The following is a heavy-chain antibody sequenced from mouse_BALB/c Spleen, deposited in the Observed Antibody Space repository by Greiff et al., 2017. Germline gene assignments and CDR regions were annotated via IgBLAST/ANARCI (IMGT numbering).Heavy chain of an antibody. Sequence: DVHLVESGGGLVQPGGSRKLSCAASGFTFSSFGMHWVRQAPEKGLEWVAYISSGSSTIYYADTVKGRFTISRDNPKNTLFLQMTSLRSEDTAMYYCARSGTVASPFAYWGQGTLVTVSA. CDR2: ISSGSSTI. J-gene: IGHJ3*01. D-gene: IGHD1-1*01. CDR1: GFTFSSFG. CDR3: ARSGTVASPFAY. V-gene: IGHV5-17*02.